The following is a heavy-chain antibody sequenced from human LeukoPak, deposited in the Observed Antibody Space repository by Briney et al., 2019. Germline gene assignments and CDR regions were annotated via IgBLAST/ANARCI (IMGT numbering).Heavy chain of an antibody. D-gene: IGHD3-3*01. CDR3: ARGYDFWSGTSSPQDY. CDR1: GYTFTGYY. CDR2: INPNSGGT. V-gene: IGHV1-2*02. Sequence: ASVKVSCKASGYTFTGYYMHWVRQAPGQGLEWMGWINPNSGGTNYAQKFQGRVTMTMDTSIRTAYMELSRLRSDDTAVYYCARGYDFWSGTSSPQDYWGQGTLVTVSS. J-gene: IGHJ4*02.